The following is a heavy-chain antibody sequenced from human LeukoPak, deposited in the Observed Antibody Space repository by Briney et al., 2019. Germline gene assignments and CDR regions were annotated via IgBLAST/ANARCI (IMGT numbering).Heavy chain of an antibody. D-gene: IGHD3-22*01. J-gene: IGHJ4*02. CDR3: ARVGSGYYFDY. CDR2: IYYSGST. CDR1: GGSINSSNW. V-gene: IGHV4-4*02. Sequence: SETLSLTCAVSGGSINSSNWWSWVRQPPGQGLEWIGYIYYSGSTYYNPSLKSRVTISVDTSKNQFSLKLNSVTAADTAVYYCARVGSGYYFDYWGQGTLVTVSS.